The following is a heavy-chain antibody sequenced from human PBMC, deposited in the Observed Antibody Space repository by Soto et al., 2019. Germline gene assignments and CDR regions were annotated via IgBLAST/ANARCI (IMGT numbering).Heavy chain of an antibody. V-gene: IGHV1-2*02. D-gene: IGHD7-27*01. CDR2: INPNSGGT. CDR3: ARGGANWGPMTGVDY. CDR1: GYTFTGYY. J-gene: IGHJ4*02. Sequence: QVQLVQSGAEVKKPGASVKVSCKASGYTFTGYYMHWVRQAPGQGLEWMGWINPNSGGTNYAQKFQGRVTMTRDTSISTADMELSRLRSDDTAVYYCARGGANWGPMTGVDYWGQGTLVTVSS.